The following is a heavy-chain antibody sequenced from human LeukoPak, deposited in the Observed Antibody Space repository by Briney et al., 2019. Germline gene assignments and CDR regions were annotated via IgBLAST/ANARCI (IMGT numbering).Heavy chain of an antibody. CDR2: IYSGGST. J-gene: IGHJ4*02. Sequence: GGSLRLSCAASGFTVSSNYMSWVRRAPGKGLEWVSVIYSGGSTYYADSVKGRFTISRDNSKNTLYLQMNSLRAEDTAVYYCARELATKDDYVWGNILGYWGQGTLVTVSS. D-gene: IGHD3-16*01. CDR1: GFTVSSNY. CDR3: ARELATKDDYVWGNILGY. V-gene: IGHV3-66*02.